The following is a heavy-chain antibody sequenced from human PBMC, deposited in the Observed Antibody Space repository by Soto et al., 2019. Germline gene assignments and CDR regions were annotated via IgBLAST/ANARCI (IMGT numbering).Heavy chain of an antibody. Sequence: QVELVQSGAEVKKPGSSVKVSCKASGDTFDIYGFNWVRQAPGEGLEWMGVIIPIFETADYAQKFQGRVSITADKSTSTAYMELGSLTSEDTAVYYCARGGIHFADSSGPAFDSWGQGTLISVTS. V-gene: IGHV1-69*06. D-gene: IGHD3-22*01. J-gene: IGHJ4*02. CDR1: GDTFDIYG. CDR2: IIPIFETA. CDR3: ARGGIHFADSSGPAFDS.